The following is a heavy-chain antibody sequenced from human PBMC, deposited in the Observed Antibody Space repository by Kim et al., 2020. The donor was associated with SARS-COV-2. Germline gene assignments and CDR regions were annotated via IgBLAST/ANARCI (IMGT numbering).Heavy chain of an antibody. Sequence: YPDSREGRFTISQDNTKNPLYLQMTGLRAEDTAVYYCAKSNYGDPGSFDYWGQGTLVTVSS. CDR3: AKSNYGDPGSFDY. V-gene: IGHV3-23*01. J-gene: IGHJ4*02. D-gene: IGHD4-17*01.